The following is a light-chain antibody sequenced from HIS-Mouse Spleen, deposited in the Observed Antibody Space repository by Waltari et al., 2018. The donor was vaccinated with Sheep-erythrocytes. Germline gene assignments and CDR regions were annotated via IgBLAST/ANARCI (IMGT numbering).Light chain of an antibody. CDR2: EVS. J-gene: IGLJ3*02. CDR1: SSDVGGYNY. CDR3: SSYAGSNNWV. Sequence: QSALTQPPSASGSPRQSVTISCTGTSSDVGGYNYVSGYQQHPGKAPKLMIYEVSKLPSGVPDRFSGSKSGNTASLTVSGLQAEDEADYYCSSYAGSNNWVFGGGTKLTVL. V-gene: IGLV2-8*01.